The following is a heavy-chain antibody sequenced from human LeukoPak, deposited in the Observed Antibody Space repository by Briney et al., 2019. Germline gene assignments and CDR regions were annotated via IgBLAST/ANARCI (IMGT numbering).Heavy chain of an antibody. Sequence: SETLSLTCAVYGGSFSGHYWNWIRQPPGTGLEWIGYIYYSGSTNYNPSLNSRVTISVDTSKNQFSLKLSSVTAADTAVYYCARHREDWGFDSWGQGTLVTVSS. CDR2: IYYSGST. J-gene: IGHJ4*02. CDR1: GGSFSGHY. D-gene: IGHD7-27*01. V-gene: IGHV4-59*08. CDR3: ARHREDWGFDS.